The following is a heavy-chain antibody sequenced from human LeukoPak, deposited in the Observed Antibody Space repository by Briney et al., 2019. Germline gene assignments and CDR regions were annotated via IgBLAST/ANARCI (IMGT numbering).Heavy chain of an antibody. Sequence: ASVKVSCKASGYTFTSYYMHWVRQAPGQGLEWMGIINPSGGSTSYAQKFQGRVTMTRDTSTSTVYMELSSLRSEDTAVYYCAAGHYDFWSGYFREDYGMDVWGQGTTVTVSS. D-gene: IGHD3-3*01. CDR3: AAGHYDFWSGYFREDYGMDV. CDR2: INPSGGST. CDR1: GYTFTSYY. V-gene: IGHV1-46*01. J-gene: IGHJ6*02.